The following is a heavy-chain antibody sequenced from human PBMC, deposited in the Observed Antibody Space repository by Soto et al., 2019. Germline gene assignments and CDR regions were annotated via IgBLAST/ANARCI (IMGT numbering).Heavy chain of an antibody. CDR1: DGSISGCGGC. V-gene: IGHV4-31*02. CDR3: ARACGGACHNVMDA. D-gene: IGHD2-21*02. J-gene: IGHJ6*02. Sequence: SETLSLTWTVADGSISGCGGCWSWIHQPPGKGLEWIGYIYDSGDASYNPSLKSRVTISVDTSKSQFSLRLSSVSAADTAVYYCARACGGACHNVMDAWGQGTTVTV. CDR2: IYDSGDA.